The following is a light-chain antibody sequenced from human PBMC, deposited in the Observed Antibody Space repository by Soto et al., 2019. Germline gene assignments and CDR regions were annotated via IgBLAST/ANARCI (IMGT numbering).Light chain of an antibody. J-gene: IGLJ3*02. CDR3: SSFTTSKTWV. CDR1: SSDVGAYDY. CDR2: EVS. V-gene: IGLV2-14*01. Sequence: QSALTRPASVSGSPGQSITISCTGTSSDVGAYDYVSWYQQHPGKAPKFMLYEVSNRPSGLSDRFSGSKSGNTASLTISGLQAEDEADYYCSSFTTSKTWVFGGGTKLTVL.